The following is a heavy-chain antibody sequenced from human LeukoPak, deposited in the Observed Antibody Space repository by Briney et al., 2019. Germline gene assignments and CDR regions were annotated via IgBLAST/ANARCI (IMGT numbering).Heavy chain of an antibody. CDR2: IYSGGST. Sequence: GGSLRLSCAASGFTVSSNYMSWVRQAPGKGLEWVSVIYSGGSTYYADSVKGRFTISRDNSKNTLYLQMNSLRAEDTAVYYCARVGSSGYYDLASWLDPWGQGTLVTVSS. J-gene: IGHJ5*02. CDR3: ARVGSSGYYDLASWLDP. V-gene: IGHV3-53*01. D-gene: IGHD5-12*01. CDR1: GFTVSSNY.